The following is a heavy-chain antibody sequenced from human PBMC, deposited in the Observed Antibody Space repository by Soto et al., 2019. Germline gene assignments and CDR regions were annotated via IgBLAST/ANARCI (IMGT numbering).Heavy chain of an antibody. CDR3: AKTDKFHSQSSGWANRFDS. CDR2: ITSAGST. CDR1: GFTFSNYA. D-gene: IGHD6-19*01. V-gene: IGHV3-23*01. Sequence: EVQLLESGGDLAQPGGSLRLICAASGFTFSNYAMTWVRQSPGKGLEWFSTITSAGSTFYGDTVKGRFTISRDNSKSTLYLQMNSLGAEDTAVYYCAKTDKFHSQSSGWANRFDSWGQGTLVTVSS. J-gene: IGHJ4*02.